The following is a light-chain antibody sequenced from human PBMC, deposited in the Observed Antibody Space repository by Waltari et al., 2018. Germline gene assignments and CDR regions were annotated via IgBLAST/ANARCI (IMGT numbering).Light chain of an antibody. J-gene: IGLJ1*01. CDR3: QAWDSSTLYV. CDR2: QDS. V-gene: IGLV3-1*01. CDR1: KLGDKY. Sequence: SYELTQPPSVSVSPGQTASITCSGDKLGDKYACWYQQKPGQSPVLVFYQDSKRPSGSPERVAGSNSWKTATLTISGTQAMDEADYSCQAWDSSTLYVFGTGTKVTVL.